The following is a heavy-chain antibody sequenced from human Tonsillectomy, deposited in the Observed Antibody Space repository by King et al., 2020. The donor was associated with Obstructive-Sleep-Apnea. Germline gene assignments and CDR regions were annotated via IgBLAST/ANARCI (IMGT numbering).Heavy chain of an antibody. CDR2: FDPEDGTT. J-gene: IGHJ5*02. CDR3: ATGGTRYDFWSGYYRFDP. Sequence: VQLVESGAEVKKPGASVKVSCKDSGYTLTEISMHWVRQAPGKGLEWMGGFDPEDGTTIHAQKFQGRVTMTEDQSPDQAYTVLSSLRPEDTAVYYCATGGTRYDFWSGYYRFDPWGQVTLVTVSS. CDR1: GYTLTEIS. D-gene: IGHD3-3*01. V-gene: IGHV1-24*01.